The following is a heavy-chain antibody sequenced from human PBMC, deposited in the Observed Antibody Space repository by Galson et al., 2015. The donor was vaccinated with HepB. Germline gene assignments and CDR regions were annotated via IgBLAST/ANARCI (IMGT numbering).Heavy chain of an antibody. Sequence: SVKVSCKASGYTFTSYAMHWVRQAPGQRLEWMGWINAGNGNTKYSQKFQGRVTITRDTSASTAYMELSSLRSEDTVVYYCARDRDIVVVPAGWFDPWGQGTLVTVSS. D-gene: IGHD2-2*01. J-gene: IGHJ5*02. V-gene: IGHV1-3*01. CDR1: GYTFTSYA. CDR2: INAGNGNT. CDR3: ARDRDIVVVPAGWFDP.